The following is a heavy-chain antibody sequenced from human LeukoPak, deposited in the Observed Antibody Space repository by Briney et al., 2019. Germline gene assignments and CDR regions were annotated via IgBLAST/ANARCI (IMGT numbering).Heavy chain of an antibody. CDR1: AFTFDDYG. Sequence: AGGSLTLSCAASAFTFDDYGMGWVRHVPGEGLEWVSGINWNGGSTVYADSVKGRFTISRDNAKNSLYLQMNSLRAEDTALYYCARVRSPMVRGVINYFDYWGQGTLVTVSS. J-gene: IGHJ4*02. D-gene: IGHD3-10*01. CDR3: ARVRSPMVRGVINYFDY. CDR2: INWNGGST. V-gene: IGHV3-20*04.